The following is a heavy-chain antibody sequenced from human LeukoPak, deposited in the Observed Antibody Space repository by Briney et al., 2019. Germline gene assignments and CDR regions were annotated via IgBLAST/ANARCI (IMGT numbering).Heavy chain of an antibody. J-gene: IGHJ5*02. V-gene: IGHV4-31*03. CDR3: ARVCRYYYDSSGYSVHNWFDP. Sequence: PSETLSLTYTVSGGSISSGGYYWSWIRQHPGKGLEWIGYIYYSGSTYYNPSLKSRVTISVDTSKNQFSLKLSSVTAADTAVYYCARVCRYYYDSSGYSVHNWFDPWGQGTLVTVSS. CDR1: GGSISSGGYY. CDR2: IYYSGST. D-gene: IGHD3-22*01.